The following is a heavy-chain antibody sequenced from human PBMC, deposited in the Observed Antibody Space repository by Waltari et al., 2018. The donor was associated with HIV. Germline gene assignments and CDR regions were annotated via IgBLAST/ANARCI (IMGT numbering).Heavy chain of an antibody. D-gene: IGHD2-2*01. Sequence: QVQLVQSGAEVKKPGASVRVSCKASGRTFTGYYIHWVRQAPGQGLEWMGLLNPNRGGTNYAQQFQGWVTMSGDTSASTAYMEVSSLRSEDTAVYYCAAQYHMGGFDYWGQGTLVTVSS. CDR3: AAQYHMGGFDY. J-gene: IGHJ4*02. V-gene: IGHV1-2*04. CDR1: GRTFTGYY. CDR2: LNPNRGGT.